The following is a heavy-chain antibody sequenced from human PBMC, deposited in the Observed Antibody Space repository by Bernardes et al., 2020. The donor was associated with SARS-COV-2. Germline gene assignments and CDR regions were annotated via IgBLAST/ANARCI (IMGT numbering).Heavy chain of an antibody. CDR3: ARFGSGWLDY. CDR2: ISGYVGHT. CDR1: GYTFSSYG. Sequence: VKVSCKASGYTFSSYGLGWVRQAPGQGLEWMGWISGYVGHTTYAHKFQGRVTMTSDTSTSTVDMELRSLRSDDTAVYYCARFGSGWLDYWGQGTLVTVSS. J-gene: IGHJ4*02. V-gene: IGHV1-18*01. D-gene: IGHD6-19*01.